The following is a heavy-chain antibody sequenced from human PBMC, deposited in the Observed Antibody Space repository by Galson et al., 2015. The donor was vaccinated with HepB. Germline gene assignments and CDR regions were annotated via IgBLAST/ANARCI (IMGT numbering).Heavy chain of an antibody. CDR2: INPNSGGT. CDR1: GYTFSSYY. D-gene: IGHD4-17*01. J-gene: IGHJ4*02. CDR3: VRSLGEDYGVYYF. Sequence: SVKVSCKASGYTFSSYYMHWVRQAPGQGIEWMGWINPNSGGTNYAQEFQGRVTMTRDTSISTAYMELSRLISDDTAIYYCVRSLGEDYGVYYFWGQGTLVTVSS. V-gene: IGHV1-2*02.